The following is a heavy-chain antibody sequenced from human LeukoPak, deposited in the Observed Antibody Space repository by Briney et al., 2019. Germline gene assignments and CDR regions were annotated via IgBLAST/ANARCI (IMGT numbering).Heavy chain of an antibody. CDR1: GGSFSGYY. D-gene: IGHD3-3*01. Sequence: SETLSLTCAVYGGSFSGYYWSWIRQPPGKGLEWIGEINHSGSTNYNPSLKSRVTISVDTSKNQFSLKLSSVTAADTAVYYCARGSPYYDFWSGLRGASYIDYWGQGTLVTVSS. V-gene: IGHV4-34*01. CDR2: INHSGST. CDR3: ARGSPYYDFWSGLRGASYIDY. J-gene: IGHJ4*02.